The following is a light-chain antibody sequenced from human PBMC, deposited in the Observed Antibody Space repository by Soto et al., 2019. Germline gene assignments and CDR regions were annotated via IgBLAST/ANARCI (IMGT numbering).Light chain of an antibody. CDR1: GSDVGSYNR. Sequence: QSALTQPPSVSGSPGQSVTISCTGTGSDVGSYNRVSWYQQPPGTAPKLLIYEVSNRPSGVPDRFSGSKSGNTASLSISGLQAEDEADYYCSSYTSSTTVVFGGGTKLTVL. V-gene: IGLV2-18*02. CDR2: EVS. CDR3: SSYTSSTTVV. J-gene: IGLJ2*01.